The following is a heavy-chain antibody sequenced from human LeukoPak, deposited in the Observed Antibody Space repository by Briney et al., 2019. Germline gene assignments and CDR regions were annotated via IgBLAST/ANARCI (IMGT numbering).Heavy chain of an antibody. V-gene: IGHV3-53*01. J-gene: IGHJ5*02. CDR1: GFTVSNNY. CDR3: QRLWLYNWFDP. Sequence: GGSLRLSCVVSGFTVSNNYMSWVRQAPGKGLEWVSVIYSGGSTYYADSVKGRFTISRDNSKNTLYLQMNSLRAEDTAVYYCQRLWLYNWFDPWGQGTLVTVSS. D-gene: IGHD5-18*01. CDR2: IYSGGST.